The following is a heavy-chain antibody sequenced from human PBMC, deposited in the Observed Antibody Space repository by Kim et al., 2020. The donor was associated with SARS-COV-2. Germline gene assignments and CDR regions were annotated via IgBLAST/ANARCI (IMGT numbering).Heavy chain of an antibody. J-gene: IGHJ6*02. CDR1: GGSFRGYS. CDR2: INHSGST. V-gene: IGHV4-34*01. Sequence: SETLFLTCAVYGGSFRGYSWSWIRQPPGKGLEWIGEINHSGSTNYNPSLKSRVTISVDTSKNQFSLKLSSVTAADKAVYYCATFPPGIAAAGALNGMDVWGQGTTVTVAS. D-gene: IGHD6-13*01. CDR3: ATFPPGIAAAGALNGMDV.